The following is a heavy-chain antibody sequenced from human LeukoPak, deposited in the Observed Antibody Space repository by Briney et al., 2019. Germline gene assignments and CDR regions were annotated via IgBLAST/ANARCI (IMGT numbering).Heavy chain of an antibody. CDR2: IYSGGST. D-gene: IGHD2-2*01. CDR3: ARDSRPPVVPAAPYYYYGMDV. CDR1: GFTVSSNY. V-gene: IGHV3-53*01. J-gene: IGHJ6*02. Sequence: TGGSLRLSCAASGFTVSSNYMSWVRQAPGKGLEWVSVIYSGGSTYYADSVKGRFTISRDNSKNTLYLQMNSLRAEDTAVYYCARDSRPPVVPAAPYYYYGMDVWGQGTTVTVSS.